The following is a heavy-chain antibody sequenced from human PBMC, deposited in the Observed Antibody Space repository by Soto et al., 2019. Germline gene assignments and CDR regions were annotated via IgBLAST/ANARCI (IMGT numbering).Heavy chain of an antibody. CDR1: GFTFSSYS. V-gene: IGHV3-48*04. J-gene: IGHJ4*02. CDR2: ISSSSSTI. CDR3: ASSRVGATVPLDY. D-gene: IGHD1-26*01. Sequence: GGSLRLSCAASGFTFSSYSINWVRQAPGKGLEWVSYISSSSSTIYYADSVKGRFTISRDNAKNSLYLQMNSLRAEDTAVYYCASSRVGATVPLDYWGQGTLVTVSS.